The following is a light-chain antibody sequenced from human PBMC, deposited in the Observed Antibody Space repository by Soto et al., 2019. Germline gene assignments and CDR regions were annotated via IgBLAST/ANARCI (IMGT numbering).Light chain of an antibody. CDR2: AAS. Sequence: DIQMTQSPSSLSASVGDRVTITCRASESIGRHLNWYQQKPGKAPKLLIYAASSLQNGVPSRFRGGGSGTDFTLTIINLQPEDFATSFCQQSYSTLSITFGQGTRLEIK. J-gene: IGKJ5*01. CDR1: ESIGRH. V-gene: IGKV1-39*01. CDR3: QQSYSTLSIT.